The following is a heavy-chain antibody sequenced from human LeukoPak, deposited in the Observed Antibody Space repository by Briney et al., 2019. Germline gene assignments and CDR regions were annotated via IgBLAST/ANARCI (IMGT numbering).Heavy chain of an antibody. J-gene: IGHJ4*02. D-gene: IGHD4-11*01. V-gene: IGHV4-61*01. CDR2: IYYSGST. CDR1: GGSVSSGSYY. CDR3: VKESYSRYFDY. Sequence: SETLSLTCTVSGGSVSSGSYYWSWIRQPPGKGLEWIGYIYYSGSTNYNPSLKSRVTISVDTSKNQFSLKLSSVTAADTAVYYCVKESYSRYFDYWGQGTLVTVSS.